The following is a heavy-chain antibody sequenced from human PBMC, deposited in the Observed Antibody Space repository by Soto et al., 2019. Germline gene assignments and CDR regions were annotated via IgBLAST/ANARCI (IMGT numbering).Heavy chain of an antibody. CDR2: ICSSGSTI. D-gene: IGHD3-22*01. Sequence: EVQLVESGGGLVQPGGSLRLSCAASGFTFSSYEMNWVRQAPGKGLEWVSYICSSGSTIYYADSVKGRFTISRDNAKNSLYLQMNSLRAEDTAVYYCARGFTMIVVNDYWGQGTLVTVSS. CDR3: ARGFTMIVVNDY. V-gene: IGHV3-48*03. CDR1: GFTFSSYE. J-gene: IGHJ4*02.